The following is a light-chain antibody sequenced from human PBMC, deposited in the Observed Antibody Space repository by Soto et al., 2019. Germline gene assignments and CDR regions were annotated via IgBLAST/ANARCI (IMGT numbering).Light chain of an antibody. CDR2: GNS. V-gene: IGLV1-40*01. CDR1: SSNIGATY. CDR3: QSYDSILSGSV. Sequence: QLVLTQPPSVSGAPGQRVTISCTGSSSNIGATYVHWYQQLPGTAPKLLIYGNSNRPSGLPDRFSGSKSGNSASLAITGLQAEDEADYYCQSYDSILSGSVFGGGTKLTVL. J-gene: IGLJ3*02.